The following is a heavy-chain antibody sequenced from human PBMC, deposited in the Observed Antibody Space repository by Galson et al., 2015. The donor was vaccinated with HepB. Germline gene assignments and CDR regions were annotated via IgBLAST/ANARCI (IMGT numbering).Heavy chain of an antibody. CDR2: IYYSGST. CDR3: ARDTVVVVAAEGYYYGMDV. CDR1: GDSISSGDYY. Sequence: TLSLTCTVSGDSISSGDYYWTWIRQPPGKGLEWIGYIYYSGSTYYSPSLKSRVTISVDTSKNQFSLKLRSVAAADTAVHYCARDTVVVVAAEGYYYGMDVWGQGTTVTVSS. D-gene: IGHD2-15*01. J-gene: IGHJ6*02. V-gene: IGHV4-30-4*01.